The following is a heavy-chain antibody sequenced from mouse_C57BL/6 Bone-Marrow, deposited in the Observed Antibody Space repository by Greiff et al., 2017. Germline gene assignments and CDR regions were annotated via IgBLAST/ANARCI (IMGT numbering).Heavy chain of an antibody. D-gene: IGHD1-1*01. J-gene: IGHJ3*01. CDR1: GFTFSSYA. CDR2: ISSGGDYI. CDR3: TRGGLYYSVFAY. V-gene: IGHV5-9-1*02. Sequence: EVKVVESGEGLVKPGGSLKLSCAASGFTFSSYAMSWVRQTPEKRLEWVAYISSGGDYIYYADTVKGRFTISRDNARNTLYLQMSSLKSEDTAMYYCTRGGLYYSVFAYWGQGTLVTVSA.